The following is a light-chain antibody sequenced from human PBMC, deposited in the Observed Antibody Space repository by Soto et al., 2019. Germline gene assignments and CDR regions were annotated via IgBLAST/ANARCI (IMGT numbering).Light chain of an antibody. Sequence: QSVLTQPASVSGSPGQSITISCTGTSSDVGGYNYVSWYQQHPGKAPKLIIYEVSNRPSGVSDRFSGSTSGNTASLTISGLQAADEADYYCSSYTTSSTGVFGTGTKLTVL. J-gene: IGLJ1*01. CDR2: EVS. V-gene: IGLV2-14*01. CDR1: SSDVGGYNY. CDR3: SSYTTSSTGV.